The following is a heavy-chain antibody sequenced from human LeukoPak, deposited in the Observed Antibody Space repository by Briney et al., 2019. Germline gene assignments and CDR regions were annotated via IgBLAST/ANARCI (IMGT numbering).Heavy chain of an antibody. CDR1: GYTFSSYY. CDR2: INPSGGST. V-gene: IGHV1-46*01. Sequence: AASVKVSCKASGYTFSSYYIHWVRQAPGQGLEWMGIINPSGGSTSYAQKFQGRVTMTRDMSTRTVYMELSSLRSEDTAVYYCAAQAFDYWGQGTLVTVSS. CDR3: AAQAFDY. J-gene: IGHJ4*02.